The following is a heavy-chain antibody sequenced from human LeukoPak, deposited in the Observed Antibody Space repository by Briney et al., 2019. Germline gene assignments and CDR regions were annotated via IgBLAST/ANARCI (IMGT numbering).Heavy chain of an antibody. CDR2: IRYDGSNK. CDR1: GFTFGGYL. V-gene: IGHV3-30*02. D-gene: IGHD1-1*01. CDR3: AKDYGLSTGHSFDI. Sequence: GGSLRLSCTGSGFTFGGYLMSWVPQAPGKGLEWVAFIRYDGSNKYYADSVKGRFTISRDNSKNTLYLQMNSLRAEDTAVYYCAKDYGLSTGHSFDIWGQGTMVTVSS. J-gene: IGHJ3*02.